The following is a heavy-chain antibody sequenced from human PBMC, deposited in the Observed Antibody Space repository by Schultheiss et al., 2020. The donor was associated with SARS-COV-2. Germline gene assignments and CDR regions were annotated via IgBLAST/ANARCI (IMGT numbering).Heavy chain of an antibody. D-gene: IGHD6-6*01. CDR3: ARENSSSSWGYYYYYYGMDV. CDR2: IYYSGST. V-gene: IGHV4-61*08. Sequence: SETLSLTCTVSGGSISSGGYYWSWIRQHPGKGLEWIGYIYYSGSTNYNPSLKSRVTISVDTSKNQFSLKLSSVTAADTAVYYCARENSSSSWGYYYYYYGMDVWGQGTTVTVSS. CDR1: GGSISSGGYY. J-gene: IGHJ6*02.